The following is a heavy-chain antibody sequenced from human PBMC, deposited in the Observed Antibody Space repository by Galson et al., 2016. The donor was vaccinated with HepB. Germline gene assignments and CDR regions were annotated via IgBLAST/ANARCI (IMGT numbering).Heavy chain of an antibody. D-gene: IGHD3-10*01. Sequence: TLSLTCTVSGGSISSGGYYWSWIRQHPGKGLEWIGYIYNSGSAYYNPSLKSRMTISVDTSKNQFSLNLTSVTAADTAVYYCARDGGYYGSGCDSWGQGTLVTVSS. J-gene: IGHJ5*01. V-gene: IGHV4-31*03. CDR2: IYNSGSA. CDR3: ARDGGYYGSGCDS. CDR1: GGSISSGGYY.